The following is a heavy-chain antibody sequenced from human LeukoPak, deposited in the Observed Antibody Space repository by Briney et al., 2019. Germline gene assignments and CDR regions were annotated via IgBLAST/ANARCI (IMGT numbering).Heavy chain of an antibody. CDR3: ARHRNSNYVSDV. Sequence: PSETLSLTCAVYGGSFSGYYWSWIRQPPGKGLEWIGYIYYSGSTNYNPSLKSRVTISVDTSKNQFSLKLNSVTAADTAVYYCARHRNSNYVSDVWGQGTTVTVSS. J-gene: IGHJ6*02. CDR1: GGSFSGYY. CDR2: IYYSGST. V-gene: IGHV4-59*08. D-gene: IGHD1-14*01.